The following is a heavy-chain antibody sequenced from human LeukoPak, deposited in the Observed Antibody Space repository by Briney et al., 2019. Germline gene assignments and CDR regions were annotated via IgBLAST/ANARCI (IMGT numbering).Heavy chain of an antibody. D-gene: IGHD6-19*01. Sequence: GGSLRLSCAASGFTFSSYWMHWVRQAPGKGLVWVSRINSDGSSTRYADSVKGRFTISRDNSRNTLYLQISSLRAEDTAVYYCARSGWSYNWFDPWGQGTLVTVSS. CDR1: GFTFSSYW. CDR3: ARSGWSYNWFDP. J-gene: IGHJ5*02. V-gene: IGHV3-74*01. CDR2: INSDGSST.